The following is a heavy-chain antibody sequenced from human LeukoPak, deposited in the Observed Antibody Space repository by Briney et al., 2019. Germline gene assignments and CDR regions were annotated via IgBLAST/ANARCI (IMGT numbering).Heavy chain of an antibody. CDR3: ARYPRYYYDSSGPVDY. V-gene: IGHV4-34*01. J-gene: IGHJ4*02. CDR1: GGSFSGYY. Sequence: SETLSLTCAVYGGSFSGYYWSWIRQPPGKGLEWIGEINHSGSTNYNPSPKSRVTISVDTSKNQFSLKLSSVTAADTAVYYCARYPRYYYDSSGPVDYWGQGTLVTVSS. D-gene: IGHD3-22*01. CDR2: INHSGST.